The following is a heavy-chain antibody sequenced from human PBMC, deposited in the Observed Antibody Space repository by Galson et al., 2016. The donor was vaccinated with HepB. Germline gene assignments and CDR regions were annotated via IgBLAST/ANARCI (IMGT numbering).Heavy chain of an antibody. CDR1: GGSVSSGFYY. CDR2: IYYTGST. D-gene: IGHD6-6*01. J-gene: IGHJ2*01. Sequence: SETLSLTCTVSGGSVSSGFYYWSWIRQPPGKGLEWIGNIYYTGSTNYNPSLKSRVTISVDTSKNQFSLKLNSVTAADTAAYYCARAARPHWYFDLWGRGTLVTVSS. CDR3: ARAARPHWYFDL. V-gene: IGHV4-61*01.